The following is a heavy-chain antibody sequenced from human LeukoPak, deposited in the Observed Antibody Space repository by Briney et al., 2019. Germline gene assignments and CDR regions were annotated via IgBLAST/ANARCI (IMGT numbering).Heavy chain of an antibody. CDR2: INPSGGST. CDR1: GYTFTSYY. CDR3: ARRLVADNYYYYGMDV. J-gene: IGHJ6*02. D-gene: IGHD5-12*01. Sequence: ASVKVSCKASGYTFTSYYMHWVRQAPGQWLEWMGIINPSGGSTSYAQKFQGRVTMTRDTSTSTVYMELSSLRSEDTAVYYCARRLVADNYYYYGMDVWGQGTTVTVSS. V-gene: IGHV1-46*01.